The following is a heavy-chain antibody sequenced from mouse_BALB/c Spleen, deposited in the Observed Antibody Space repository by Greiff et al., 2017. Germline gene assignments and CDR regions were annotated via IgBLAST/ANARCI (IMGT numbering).Heavy chain of an antibody. CDR2: ISDGGSYT. CDR3: ARAIYYDYDALAY. D-gene: IGHD2-4*01. Sequence: EVKLVESGGGLVKPGGSLKLSCAASGFTFSDYYMYWVRQTPEKRLEWVATISDGGSYTYYPDSVKGRFTISRDNAKNNLYLQMSSLKSEDTAMYYCARAIYYDYDALAYWGQGTLVTVSA. V-gene: IGHV5-4*02. J-gene: IGHJ3*01. CDR1: GFTFSDYY.